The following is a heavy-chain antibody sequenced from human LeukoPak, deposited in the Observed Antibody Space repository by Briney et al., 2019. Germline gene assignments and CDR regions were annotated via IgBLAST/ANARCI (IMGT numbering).Heavy chain of an antibody. CDR3: AKDRTYSAYAALDY. V-gene: IGHV3-9*01. D-gene: IGHD5-12*01. CDR2: ISWNSGSA. J-gene: IGHJ4*02. CDR1: GFTFDDYS. Sequence: GRSLRLSCAASGFTFDDYSVHWVRQAPGKGLEWVSGISWNSGSAGFADSVKGRFTISRDSAKNSLYLQMNSLRTEDTALYYCAKDRTYSAYAALDYWGQGTLVTVSS.